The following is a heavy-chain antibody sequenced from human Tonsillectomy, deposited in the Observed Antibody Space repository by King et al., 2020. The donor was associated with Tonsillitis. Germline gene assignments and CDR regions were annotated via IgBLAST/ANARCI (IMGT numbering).Heavy chain of an antibody. Sequence: TLKESGPTVVKPTQTLTLTCTFSGFSLAPSGVDVGWIRQPPGKDLEWLELVYSNNDKQYSPSLKSRLTITKDTSNNQVVLTLTNMDPVDTGTYFCAHLNSWLNAFNGWGQGTLVTVS. CDR2: VYSNNDK. J-gene: IGHJ3*01. D-gene: IGHD1/OR15-1a*01. V-gene: IGHV2-5*01. CDR3: AHLNSWLNAFNG. CDR1: GFSLAPSGVD.